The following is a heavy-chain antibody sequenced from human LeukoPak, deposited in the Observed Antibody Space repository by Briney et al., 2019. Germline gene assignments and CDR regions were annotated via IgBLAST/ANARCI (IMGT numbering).Heavy chain of an antibody. CDR2: IYYSGST. CDR1: GGSISSSSYS. J-gene: IGHJ5*02. CDR3: ARRGLDDFWSGYYGNWFDP. Sequence: PSETLSLTCTVSGGSISSSSYSWGWIRQPPGKGLEWIGSIYYSGSTYYNPPIKSRVTISVDTSKNQFSLKLSSVTAADTAVYYCARRGLDDFWSGYYGNWFDPWGQGTLVTVSS. V-gene: IGHV4-39*01. D-gene: IGHD3-3*01.